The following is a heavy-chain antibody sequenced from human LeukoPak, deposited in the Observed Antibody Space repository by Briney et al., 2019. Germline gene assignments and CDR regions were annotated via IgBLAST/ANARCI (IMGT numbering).Heavy chain of an antibody. Sequence: GGSLRLSCAASGFTFSSYEMNWVRQAPGKGLEWVSYISSSGSTINYADSVKGRFTISRDNAKNSLYLQMNSLRAEDTAVYYCVRAMGYNRHYFYYWGQGTLVTVSS. J-gene: IGHJ4*02. D-gene: IGHD1-14*01. CDR2: ISSSGSTI. CDR1: GFTFSSYE. CDR3: VRAMGYNRHYFYY. V-gene: IGHV3-48*03.